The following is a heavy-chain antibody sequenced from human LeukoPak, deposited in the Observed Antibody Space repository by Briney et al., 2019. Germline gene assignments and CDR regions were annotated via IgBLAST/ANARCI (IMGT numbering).Heavy chain of an antibody. CDR2: ISGSGARA. J-gene: IGHJ6*02. Sequence: GSLRLSFAASGFNFRCYAMSWVRQAPGKGLEWVSAISGSGARAHYAESVRGRFTISRDNSQNTLHLQMNSLRAEDTAVYYCAKEVVLGETNYYYYGMDVWGQGTTVTVSS. D-gene: IGHD1-26*01. V-gene: IGHV3-23*01. CDR1: GFNFRCYA. CDR3: AKEVVLGETNYYYYGMDV.